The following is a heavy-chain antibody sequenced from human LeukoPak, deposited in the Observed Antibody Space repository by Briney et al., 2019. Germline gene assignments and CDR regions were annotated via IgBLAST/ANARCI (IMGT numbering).Heavy chain of an antibody. CDR3: TMIVVVITPIDY. J-gene: IGHJ4*02. CDR1: GFTFGDYA. CDR2: IRSKAYGGTT. V-gene: IGHV3-49*04. D-gene: IGHD3-22*01. Sequence: GGSLRLSCTASGFTFGDYAMSWVRQAPGKGLEWVGFIRSKAYGGTTEYAASVKGRFTISRDDSKSIAYLQMNSLKTEDTAAYYCTMIVVVITPIDYWGQETLVTVSS.